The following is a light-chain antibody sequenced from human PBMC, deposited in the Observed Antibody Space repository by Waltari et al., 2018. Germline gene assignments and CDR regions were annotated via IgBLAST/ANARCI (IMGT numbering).Light chain of an antibody. CDR1: QGISSY. V-gene: IGKV1-9*01. Sequence: DIQLTQSPSFLSASVGDRVTITCRASQGISSYLAWFQQKPGKAPKLLIYAASTWQSGVPSRFSGSGSGTECTLTISSLQPEDCATYCCQQPSSFGPGTKVDIK. CDR2: AAS. CDR3: QQPSS. J-gene: IGKJ3*01.